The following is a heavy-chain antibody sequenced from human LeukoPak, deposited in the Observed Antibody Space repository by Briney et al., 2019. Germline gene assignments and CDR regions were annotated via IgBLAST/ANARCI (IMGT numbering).Heavy chain of an antibody. Sequence: GGSLRLSCAASGFTFINAWMSWVRQAPGKGLEWVGRIKSKTDGGTTDYAAPVKGRFTISRDDSKNTLYLQMNSLKTEDTAVYYCTPSTVTMLWEGDFDYWGQGTLVTVSS. CDR1: GFTFINAW. CDR3: TPSTVTMLWEGDFDY. CDR2: IKSKTDGGTT. J-gene: IGHJ4*02. D-gene: IGHD4-17*01. V-gene: IGHV3-15*01.